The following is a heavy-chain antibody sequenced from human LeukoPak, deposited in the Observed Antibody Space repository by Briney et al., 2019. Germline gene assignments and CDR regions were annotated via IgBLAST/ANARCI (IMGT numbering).Heavy chain of an antibody. CDR3: ARDGDLAPDVPFDY. CDR1: GFTFSSYE. V-gene: IGHV3-48*03. CDR2: ISRSGSTK. J-gene: IGHJ4*02. D-gene: IGHD7-27*01. Sequence: GESLRLSCAASGFTFSSYEMNWVRQAPGKGLEWVSYISRSGSTKYYVDSVKGGFTISRDNAKNSLYLQMNSLRAADTAVYYCARDGDLAPDVPFDYWGQGTLVTVSS.